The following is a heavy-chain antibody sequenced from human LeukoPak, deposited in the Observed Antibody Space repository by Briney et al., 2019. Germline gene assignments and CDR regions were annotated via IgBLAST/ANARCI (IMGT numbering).Heavy chain of an antibody. J-gene: IGHJ5*02. Sequence: SETLSLTCTVSGGSISSSSYYWGWIRQPPGKGLEWIGSIYYSRSTYYNPSLKSRVTISVDTSKNQFSLKLSSVTAADTAVYYCARQHSSSWSDWFDPWGQGTLVTVSS. D-gene: IGHD6-13*01. CDR3: ARQHSSSWSDWFDP. CDR2: IYYSRST. CDR1: GGSISSSSYY. V-gene: IGHV4-39*01.